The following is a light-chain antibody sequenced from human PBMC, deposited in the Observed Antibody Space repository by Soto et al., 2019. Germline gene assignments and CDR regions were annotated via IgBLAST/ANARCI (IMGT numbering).Light chain of an antibody. CDR1: QSVSNN. V-gene: IGKV3-15*01. Sequence: EIVLTQSPVTLSLSPVEGATLSCRASQSVSNNLAWYQQKPGQAPRLLIHGATTRATGIPARFSGSGSGTEFTLTISSLQSEDFAVYYCQQYNNWPRTFGQGTKVDIK. J-gene: IGKJ1*01. CDR2: GAT. CDR3: QQYNNWPRT.